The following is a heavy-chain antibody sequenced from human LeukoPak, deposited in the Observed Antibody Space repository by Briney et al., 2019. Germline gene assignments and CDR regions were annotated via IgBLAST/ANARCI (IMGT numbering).Heavy chain of an antibody. CDR2: INTNIGNP. Sequence: ASVKVSCKASGYTFISYYIHWVRQAPGQGLEWMGWINTNIGNPTYAQGFTGRFVFSLDTSVSTAYLQISSLKAEDTAVYYCARVKFADFSDYWGQGTLVTVSS. J-gene: IGHJ4*02. D-gene: IGHD2-21*02. CDR1: GYTFISYY. V-gene: IGHV7-4-1*02. CDR3: ARVKFADFSDY.